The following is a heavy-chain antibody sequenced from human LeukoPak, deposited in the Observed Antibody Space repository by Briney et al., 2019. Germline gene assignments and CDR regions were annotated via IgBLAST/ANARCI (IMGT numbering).Heavy chain of an antibody. Sequence: PGGSLRLSCTFSGSTSGDYAMSWFRQAPGEGLEWVGSIRGKADGGAAAYAASVKGRFTISRDDSTSIAYLQMNSLKTEDTAVYYCTRVPVRTVTWIVVLRGHDVFDMWGQGTTVTVSS. V-gene: IGHV3-49*03. CDR3: TRVPVRTVTWIVVLRGHDVFDM. CDR1: GSTSGDYA. J-gene: IGHJ3*02. CDR2: IRGKADGGAA. D-gene: IGHD3-22*01.